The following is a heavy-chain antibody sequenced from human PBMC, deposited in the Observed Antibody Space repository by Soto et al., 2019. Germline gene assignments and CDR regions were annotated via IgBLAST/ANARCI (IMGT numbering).Heavy chain of an antibody. CDR2: INVYDDET. CDR1: GYTFSSYS. CDR3: ARVGPPYYNRRGSYDRGDDY. J-gene: IGHJ4*02. Sequence: QVQLVQSGAELKKPGASVKVSCKASGYTFSSYSITWVRQAPGKGLEWMGWINVYDDETNYAQELQGRVTLTTDKLTSTAYMELTSLRSDDTAVYYCARVGPPYYNRRGSYDRGDDYWGQGTLITVSS. D-gene: IGHD3-22*01. V-gene: IGHV1-18*01.